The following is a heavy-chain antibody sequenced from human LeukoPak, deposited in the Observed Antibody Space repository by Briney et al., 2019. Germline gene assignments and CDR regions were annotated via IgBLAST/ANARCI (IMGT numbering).Heavy chain of an antibody. J-gene: IGHJ4*02. CDR3: ARHKGFWSGLDY. CDR2: IYYSGST. Sequence: PSETLSLTCTVSGGSISSYYWSWIRQPPGKGLEWIGYIYYSGSTNYNPSLKSRVTISVDTSKNQFSLKLSSVTAADTAVYYCARHKGFWSGLDYWGQGTLVTVSS. V-gene: IGHV4-59*01. CDR1: GGSISSYY. D-gene: IGHD3-3*01.